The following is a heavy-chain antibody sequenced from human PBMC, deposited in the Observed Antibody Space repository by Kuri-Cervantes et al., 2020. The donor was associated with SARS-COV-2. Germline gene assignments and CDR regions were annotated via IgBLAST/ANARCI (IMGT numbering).Heavy chain of an antibody. CDR1: GYSFINYD. Sequence: SVNVSCKASGYSFINYDINWARQATGQGLEWMGWVNPNSGDTGFAQNFQGRVTVTTNTSISTVYMELSSLRSDDTAIYFCARGGHNNGWLIWGQGTLVTVSS. CDR2: VNPNSGDT. D-gene: IGHD2-8*01. CDR3: ARGGHNNGWLI. V-gene: IGHV1-8*01. J-gene: IGHJ4*02.